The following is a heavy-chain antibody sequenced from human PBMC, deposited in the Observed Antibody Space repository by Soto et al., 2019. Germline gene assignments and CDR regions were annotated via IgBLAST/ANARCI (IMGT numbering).Heavy chain of an antibody. CDR1: GGSMSGYY. V-gene: IGHV4-59*01. CDR3: ARQRLWGTSGYYYFEN. D-gene: IGHD3-22*01. Sequence: SETLSLTCTVSGGSMSGYYWTWLRQPPGKGLEWIGYVYYSGVTNYNPSLKGRVTVAVDTSKNQFPLKLSSVTAADTAIYYCARQRLWGTSGYYYFENWGQGTLVTVSS. J-gene: IGHJ4*02. CDR2: VYYSGVT.